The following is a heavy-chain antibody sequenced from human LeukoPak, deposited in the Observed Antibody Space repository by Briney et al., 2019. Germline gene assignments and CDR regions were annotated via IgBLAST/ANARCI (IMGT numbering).Heavy chain of an antibody. V-gene: IGHV1-18*04. Sequence: ASVKVSCKASGYTFTSYGISWVRQAPGQGLEWMGWISAYNGNTNYAQKLQGRGSMTTDTSTSRAYMYLRSLRSDDTAVYYCARELLSHDYGDYSKWFDPWGQGTLVTVSS. CDR2: ISAYNGNT. CDR1: GYTFTSYG. D-gene: IGHD4-17*01. J-gene: IGHJ5*02. CDR3: ARELLSHDYGDYSKWFDP.